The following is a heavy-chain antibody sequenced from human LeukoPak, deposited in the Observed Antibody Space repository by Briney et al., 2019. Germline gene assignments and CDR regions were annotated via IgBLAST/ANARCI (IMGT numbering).Heavy chain of an antibody. V-gene: IGHV3-23*01. J-gene: IGHJ4*02. CDR3: VKVAKYYYGSETYYFFEH. CDR2: ISGSGGST. Sequence: GTLRLSCAASGFTFRRYGMSWVRQAAGKGLEWVSAISGSGGSTYYGDSVKGRFTISRDNAKNSLYLQMNSLRVEDTAIYYCVKVAKYYYGSETYYFFEHWGQGTPVTASS. CDR1: GFTFRRYG. D-gene: IGHD3-10*01.